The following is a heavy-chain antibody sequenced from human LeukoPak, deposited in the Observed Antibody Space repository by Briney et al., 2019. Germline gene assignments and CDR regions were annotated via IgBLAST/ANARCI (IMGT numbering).Heavy chain of an antibody. J-gene: IGHJ1*01. Sequence: GSLRLSCAASGFTFSSYAMSWVRQAPGKGLEWVSAISGSGGSTYYADSEKGRFTISRDNSKNTLYLQMNSLRAEDTAVYYCAKSRMIVVTSRAEYFQHWGQGTLVTVSS. V-gene: IGHV3-23*01. CDR1: GFTFSSYA. CDR2: ISGSGGST. D-gene: IGHD3-22*01. CDR3: AKSRMIVVTSRAEYFQH.